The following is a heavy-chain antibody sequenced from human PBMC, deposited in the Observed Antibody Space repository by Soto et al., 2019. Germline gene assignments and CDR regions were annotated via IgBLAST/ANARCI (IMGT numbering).Heavy chain of an antibody. CDR3: VKSVVTAQNCYFDL. D-gene: IGHD2-21*02. Sequence: ASVKVSCKTSGYTFTYYAIHWVRQAPGQGLEWMGWINGGNGKKKYSEKFQGRVTITRDTSADTAHMELSSLRSEDTAIYYCVKSVVTAQNCYFDLLGRGTLVTVSS. CDR1: GYTFTYYA. J-gene: IGHJ2*01. V-gene: IGHV1-3*01. CDR2: INGGNGKK.